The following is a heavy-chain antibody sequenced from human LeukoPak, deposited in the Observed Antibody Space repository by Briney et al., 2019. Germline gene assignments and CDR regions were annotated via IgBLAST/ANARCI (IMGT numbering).Heavy chain of an antibody. D-gene: IGHD3-16*02. CDR1: GYSISSGYY. CDR3: ARDLVFGY. CDR2: IYHSGST. J-gene: IGHJ4*02. Sequence: PSETLSLTCTVSGYSISSGYYWGWIRQPPGKGLEWIGSIYHSGSTYYNPSLKSRVTISVDTSKNQFSLKLSSVTAADTAVYYCARDLVFGYWGQGTLVTVSS. V-gene: IGHV4-38-2*02.